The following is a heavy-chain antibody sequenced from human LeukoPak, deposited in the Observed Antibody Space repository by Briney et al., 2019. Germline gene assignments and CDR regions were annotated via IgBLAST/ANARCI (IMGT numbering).Heavy chain of an antibody. V-gene: IGHV3-30*02. CDR2: IRYDGSIK. D-gene: IGHD2-15*01. J-gene: IGHJ5*02. CDR1: GFTFSNYG. CDR3: AKETGPGGSNWFDP. Sequence: GGSLRLSCVASGFTFSNYGMHWVRQAPGKGLEWVAFIRYDGSIKYYADSVKGRFTISRDNSKNTVYLQMNSLRVEDTAVYYCAKETGPGGSNWFDPWGQGTLVTVSS.